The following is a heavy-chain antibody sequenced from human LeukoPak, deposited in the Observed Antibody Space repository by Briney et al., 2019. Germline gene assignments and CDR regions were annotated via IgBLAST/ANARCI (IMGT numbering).Heavy chain of an antibody. CDR2: IFGSGGSP. J-gene: IGHJ4*02. CDR3: ACASSHRIAAGGDY. Sequence: GGSLRLSCAASGFTFNSYAMYWVRQAPGKGLEWISGIFGSGGSPHYADSVKGRFTISRDNAKNTLYLQMNSLRAEDTAVYYCACASSHRIAAGGDYWGQGTLVTVSS. D-gene: IGHD6-13*01. V-gene: IGHV3-23*01. CDR1: GFTFNSYA.